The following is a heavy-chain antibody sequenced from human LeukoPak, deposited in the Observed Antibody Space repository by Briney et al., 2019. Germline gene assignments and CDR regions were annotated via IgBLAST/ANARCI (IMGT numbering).Heavy chain of an antibody. CDR1: GFTFSSYS. Sequence: GGSLRLSCAASGFTFSSYSMNWVRQAPGKGLEWVSYISSSSSTIYYADSVKGRFTISRDNAKNSLYLQMNSLRAEDTAVYYCARFSWERWLVRRAFDIWGQGTMVTVSS. V-gene: IGHV3-48*01. D-gene: IGHD6-19*01. CDR2: ISSSSSTI. CDR3: ARFSWERWLVRRAFDI. J-gene: IGHJ3*02.